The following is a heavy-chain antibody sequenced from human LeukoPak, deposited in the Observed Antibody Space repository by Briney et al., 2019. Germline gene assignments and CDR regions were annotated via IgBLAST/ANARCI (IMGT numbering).Heavy chain of an antibody. D-gene: IGHD2-21*02. CDR2: INPNSGGT. Sequence: GASVKVSCKASGYTFSFYYMLCVRQAPGQGLEWVGWINPNSGGTNYAQKFQGRVTMTRDTSISTAYMELSRLLSGDTAVYYCARGKTMVYCGGDCYRFDNWGQGTLVTVSS. CDR1: GYTFSFYY. CDR3: ARGKTMVYCGGDCYRFDN. V-gene: IGHV1-2*02. J-gene: IGHJ4*02.